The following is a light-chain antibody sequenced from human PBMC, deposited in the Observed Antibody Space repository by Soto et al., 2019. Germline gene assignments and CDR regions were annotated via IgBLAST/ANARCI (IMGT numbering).Light chain of an antibody. CDR1: SGSIASSF. CDR3: QSYDINSHVVM. CDR2: EDY. Sequence: NFMLTQPHSVSESPGKTVTISCTRSSGSIASSFVQWYQQRPGGAPTALIYEDYQRPSGVPDRFSGSTDRSYNSAALTISGLKTEDEADYFCQSYDINSHVVMFGGGTKLTVL. J-gene: IGLJ3*02. V-gene: IGLV6-57*03.